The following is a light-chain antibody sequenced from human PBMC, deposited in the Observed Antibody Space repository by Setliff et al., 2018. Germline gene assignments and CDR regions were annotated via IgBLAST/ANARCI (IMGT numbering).Light chain of an antibody. Sequence: LTQPASVSGSPGQSITISCTGTSSDVGDYKYVSWYQQLPGKAPKLIIFEVSNRPSGIPNRFSGSKSGNTASLSISGLQAEDEADYYCSSYTSLSTRVFGTGT. J-gene: IGLJ1*01. CDR2: EVS. CDR1: SSDVGDYKY. V-gene: IGLV2-14*01. CDR3: SSYTSLSTRV.